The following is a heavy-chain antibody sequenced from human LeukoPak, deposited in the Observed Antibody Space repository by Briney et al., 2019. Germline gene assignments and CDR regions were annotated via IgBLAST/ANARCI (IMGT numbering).Heavy chain of an antibody. V-gene: IGHV3-15*01. CDR2: IKSKTDGGTT. D-gene: IGHD3-3*01. J-gene: IGHJ1*01. CDR1: GFTFSNAW. CDR3: TTYYDFWSGCCEYFQH. Sequence: GGSLRLSCAASGFTFSNAWMSWVRQAPGKGLEWVGRIKSKTDGGTTDYAAPVKGRFTISRDDSKNTLYLQMNSLKTEDTAVYYCTTYYDFWSGCCEYFQHWGQGTLVTVSS.